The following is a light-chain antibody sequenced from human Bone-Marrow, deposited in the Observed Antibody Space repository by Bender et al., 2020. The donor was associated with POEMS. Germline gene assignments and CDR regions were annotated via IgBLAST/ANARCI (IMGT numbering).Light chain of an antibody. Sequence: QSALTQPASVSGSPGQSITISCTGTSSDVGSYNLVSWYQQHPGKAPNLMIYEGTKRPSGFSNRFSGSKSGNTASLTISGLQADAEAHYYCISYTSSNTLVYVFGTGTKVNVL. CDR2: EGT. V-gene: IGLV2-14*02. J-gene: IGLJ1*01. CDR1: SSDVGSYNL. CDR3: ISYTSSNTLVYV.